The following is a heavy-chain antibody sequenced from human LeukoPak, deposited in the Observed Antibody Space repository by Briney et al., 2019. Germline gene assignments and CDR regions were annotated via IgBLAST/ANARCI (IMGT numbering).Heavy chain of an antibody. D-gene: IGHD5-24*01. CDR1: GFTFSIYG. CDR3: AKGRGKDGQNLFDY. V-gene: IGHV3-30*02. J-gene: IGHJ4*02. Sequence: PGGSLRLSCAASGFTFSIYGMHGVRQAPGKGLEGVKFIRSDGSKTHYADSVKGRFTISRDNSKNTLFLQIDNLRVDDTAVYYCAKGRGKDGQNLFDYWGQGTLITVSS. CDR2: IRSDGSKT.